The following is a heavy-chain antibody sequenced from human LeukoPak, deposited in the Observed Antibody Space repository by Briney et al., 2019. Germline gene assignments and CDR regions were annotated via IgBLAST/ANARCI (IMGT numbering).Heavy chain of an antibody. V-gene: IGHV1-2*02. CDR2: TNPVSGDT. CDR3: ARDPADPDVGIAV. D-gene: IGHD2-2*01. Sequence: GASVKVSCKTSGYTFSGYFIHWVRQAPGQGLEWMGWTNPVSGDTDYAQKFQGRVTMTRDTSISTGYMELSSLRYDDTAVYYCARDPADPDVGIAVWGQGTTVTVSS. CDR1: GYTFSGYF. J-gene: IGHJ6*02.